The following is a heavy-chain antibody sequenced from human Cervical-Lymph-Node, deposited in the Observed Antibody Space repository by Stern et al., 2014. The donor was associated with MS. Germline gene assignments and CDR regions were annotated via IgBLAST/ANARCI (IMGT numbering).Heavy chain of an antibody. V-gene: IGHV5-51*03. CDR2: IYPRDSDI. D-gene: IGHD2-2*01. CDR1: GYTFTDYW. CDR3: ARRMPPDY. J-gene: IGHJ4*02. Sequence: EVQLVQFGAEVRKPGESLKISCKASGYTFTDYWIGWVRQMPGKGLEWMGIIYPRDSDITYSPSFQGQVTISADRSISTAYLQWSSLRASDPAIYYCARRMPPDYWGQGTLVTVSS.